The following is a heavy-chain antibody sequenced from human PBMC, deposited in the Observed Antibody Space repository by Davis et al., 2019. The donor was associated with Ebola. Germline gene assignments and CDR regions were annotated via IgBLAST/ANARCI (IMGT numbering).Heavy chain of an antibody. J-gene: IGHJ4*02. CDR2: INAGNGNT. Sequence: AASVTVSCKASGYTFTSYALHWVRQAPGQRLEWMGWINAGNGNTKYSQKFQGRVTITRDTSASTAYMELSSLRSEDTAVYYCARGGSWYSFDYWGQGTLVTVSS. D-gene: IGHD6-13*01. CDR3: ARGGSWYSFDY. CDR1: GYTFTSYA. V-gene: IGHV1-3*01.